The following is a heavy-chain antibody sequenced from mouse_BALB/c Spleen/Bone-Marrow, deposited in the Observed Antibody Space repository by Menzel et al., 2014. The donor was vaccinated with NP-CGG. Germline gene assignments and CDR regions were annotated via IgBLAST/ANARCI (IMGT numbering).Heavy chain of an antibody. J-gene: IGHJ4*01. CDR2: INPYNGGT. CDR3: ARDYDYGNYAMDY. D-gene: IGHD2-4*01. CDR1: GYSFTGYS. Sequence: EVQLQQSGPELVKPGASMKISCKASGYSFTGYSMNWVKQSHGKNLEWIGLINPYNGGTSYNQKFKGKATITVDKSSSTAYMELLSLTSEDSAVYYCARDYDYGNYAMDYRGQGTSVTVSS. V-gene: IGHV1-18*01.